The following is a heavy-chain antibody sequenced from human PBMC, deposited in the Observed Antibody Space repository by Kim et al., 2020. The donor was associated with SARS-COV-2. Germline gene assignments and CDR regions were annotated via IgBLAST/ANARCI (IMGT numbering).Heavy chain of an antibody. CDR2: ISAYNGNT. V-gene: IGHV1-18*01. CDR1: GYTFTSYG. D-gene: IGHD3-10*01. CDR3: ARDGLHYYGSGSYYKRIRGGAFDI. J-gene: IGHJ3*02. Sequence: ASVKVSCKASGYTFTSYGISWVRQAPGQGLEWMGWISAYNGNTNYAQKLQGRVTMTKDTSTSTAYMELRSLRSDDTAVYYCARDGLHYYGSGSYYKRIRGGAFDIWGQGTMVTVSS.